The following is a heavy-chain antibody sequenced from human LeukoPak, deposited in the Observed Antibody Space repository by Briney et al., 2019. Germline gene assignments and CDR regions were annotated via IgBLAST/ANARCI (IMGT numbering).Heavy chain of an antibody. D-gene: IGHD5-18*01. J-gene: IGHJ6*03. CDR1: GFTFSSYS. Sequence: GGSLRLSCAASGFTFSSYSMNWVRQAPGKGLVWVSRIKSDGSSTSYADSVKGRFTISRDNAKNTLYLQMNSLRAEDTAVYYCAGEVVRYSYGQYYYYMDVWGKGTTVTISS. CDR2: IKSDGSST. V-gene: IGHV3-74*01. CDR3: AGEVVRYSYGQYYYYMDV.